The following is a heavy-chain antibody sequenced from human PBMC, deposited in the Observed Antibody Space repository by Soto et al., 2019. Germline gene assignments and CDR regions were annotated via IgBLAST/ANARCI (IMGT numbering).Heavy chain of an antibody. CDR1: GFSLSTSGVG. J-gene: IGHJ4*02. V-gene: IGHV2-5*02. CDR2: IYWDDVK. D-gene: IGHD5-12*01. CDR3: AHMNHGYGYFDY. Sequence: QITLKESGPTLVKPTQTLTLTCTFSGFSLSTSGVGVGWIRQPPGKALEWLALIYWDDVKRYSPSLKSRLTITKDTSKNQVVLTMTDMDPVDTATYYCAHMNHGYGYFDYWGQGTLVTVSS.